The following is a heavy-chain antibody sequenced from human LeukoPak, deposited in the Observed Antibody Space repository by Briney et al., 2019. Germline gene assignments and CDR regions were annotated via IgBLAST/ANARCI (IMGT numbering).Heavy chain of an antibody. CDR3: ARGRRGYCSSTSCYTTGGYYFDY. CDR2: INHSGST. CDR1: GGSFSGYY. V-gene: IGHV4-34*01. J-gene: IGHJ4*02. Sequence: PSETLSLTCAVYGGSFSGYYWSWIRQPPGKGLEWIGEINHSGSTNYYPTRNSRFTISVDTSKNQFSRKLSTVTAADTAVYYCARGRRGYCSSTSCYTTGGYYFDYWSQGTLVTVSS. D-gene: IGHD2-2*02.